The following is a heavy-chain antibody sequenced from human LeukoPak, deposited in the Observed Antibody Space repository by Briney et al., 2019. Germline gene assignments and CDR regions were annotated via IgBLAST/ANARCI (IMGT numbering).Heavy chain of an antibody. Sequence: GGTLRLTCAASGFTLSSHWMSWVRQPPGKGLEWVANIKQDGSEKYYVDSVKGRFTISRDNAKNSLYLQMNSLRAEDTAVYYCARDRSYYDSSGYLDYWGQGTLVTVSS. V-gene: IGHV3-7*01. J-gene: IGHJ4*02. CDR1: GFTLSSHW. CDR2: IKQDGSEK. D-gene: IGHD3-22*01. CDR3: ARDRSYYDSSGYLDY.